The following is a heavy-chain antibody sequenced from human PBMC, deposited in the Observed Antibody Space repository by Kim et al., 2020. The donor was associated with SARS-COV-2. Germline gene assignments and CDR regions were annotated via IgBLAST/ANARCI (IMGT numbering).Heavy chain of an antibody. J-gene: IGHJ4*02. Sequence: GGSLRLSCAASGFTFSSYGMHWVRQAPGKGLEWVAVIWYDGSNKYYADSVKGRFTISRDNSKNTLYLQMNSLRAEDTAVYYCARGGSEEKYSSSYFDYWGQGTLVTVSS. CDR1: GFTFSSYG. D-gene: IGHD6-6*01. V-gene: IGHV3-33*01. CDR3: ARGGSEEKYSSSYFDY. CDR2: IWYDGSNK.